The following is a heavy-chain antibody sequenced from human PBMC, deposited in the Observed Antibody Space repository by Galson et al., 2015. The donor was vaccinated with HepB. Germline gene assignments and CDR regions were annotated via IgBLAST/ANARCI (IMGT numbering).Heavy chain of an antibody. CDR3: ARDQGRGTYSLDY. J-gene: IGHJ4*02. CDR2: INPATGSI. V-gene: IGHV1-46*01. CDR1: GYTFTSYH. D-gene: IGHD1-26*01. Sequence: SVKVSCKASGYTFTSYHMNWVRQAPGQGLEWMGIINPATGSISYAQNFQGRVTMTRDTSTSTVYMELSSLRSDDTAVYYCARDQGRGTYSLDYWGQGTLVTVSS.